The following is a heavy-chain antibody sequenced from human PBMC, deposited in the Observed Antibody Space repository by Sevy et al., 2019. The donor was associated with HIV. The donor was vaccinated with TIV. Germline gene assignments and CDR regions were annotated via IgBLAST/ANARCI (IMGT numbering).Heavy chain of an antibody. J-gene: IGHJ6*02. CDR1: GFTFSSYS. V-gene: IGHV3-48*01. CDR2: ISTNGTTI. D-gene: IGHD5-12*01. CDR3: ARDPNTVPTIYYYYHGLDV. Sequence: GSLRLSCAASGFTFSSYSMSWVRQAPGKGLEWVSYISTNGTTIYYADSVKGRFTISRDNAKNSLYLQMNRLRAEDTAVYYCARDPNTVPTIYYYYHGLDVWGQGTTVTVSS.